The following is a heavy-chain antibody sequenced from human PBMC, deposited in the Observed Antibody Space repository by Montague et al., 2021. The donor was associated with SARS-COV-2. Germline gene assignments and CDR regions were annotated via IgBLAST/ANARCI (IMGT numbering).Heavy chain of an antibody. D-gene: IGHD6-19*01. J-gene: IGHJ5*02. CDR2: IFHTGTP. V-gene: IGHV4-30-2*01. Sequence: TLSLTCSLSGGSISSGGFSWSWIRQPPGKGLEWIGHIFHTGTPHYSPSLKSRVTISIDRSKNQFSLNLDSVTAADTAVYYCARLKVAPNGGWNCLDPWGQGILVTVSS. CDR1: GGSISSGGFS. CDR3: ARLKVAPNGGWNCLDP.